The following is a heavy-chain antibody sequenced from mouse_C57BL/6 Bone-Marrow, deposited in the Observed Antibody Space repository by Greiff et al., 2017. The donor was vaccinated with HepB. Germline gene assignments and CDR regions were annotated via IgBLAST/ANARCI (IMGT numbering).Heavy chain of an antibody. Sequence: EVQGVESGGGLVQSGRSLRLSCATSGFTFSDFYMEWVRQAPGKGLEWIAASRNKANDYTTEYSASVKGRFIVSRDTSQSILYLQMNALRAEDTAIYYCARDAITTNYAMDYWGQGTSVTVSS. D-gene: IGHD1-2*01. CDR3: ARDAITTNYAMDY. J-gene: IGHJ4*01. CDR2: SRNKANDYTT. V-gene: IGHV7-1*01. CDR1: GFTFSDFY.